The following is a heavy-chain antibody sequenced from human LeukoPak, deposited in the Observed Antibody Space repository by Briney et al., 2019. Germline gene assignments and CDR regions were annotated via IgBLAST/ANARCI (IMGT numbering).Heavy chain of an antibody. CDR2: IYPGDSDT. J-gene: IGHJ6*03. Sequence: GESLKISCKGSGYSFTSYWIGWVRQMPGKGLEWMGIIYPGDSDTRYSPSFQGQVTISADKSISTAYLQWSSLKASDTAMYYCARHPHYYGSGKFGYYYYMDVWGKGTTVTISS. V-gene: IGHV5-51*01. D-gene: IGHD3-10*01. CDR3: ARHPHYYGSGKFGYYYYMDV. CDR1: GYSFTSYW.